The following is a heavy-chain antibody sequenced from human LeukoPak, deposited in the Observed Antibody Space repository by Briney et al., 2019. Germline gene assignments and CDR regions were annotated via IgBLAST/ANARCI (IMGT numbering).Heavy chain of an antibody. CDR3: GYTNNFYH. CDR1: GXSISGQW. CDR2: IKHDGSEE. D-gene: IGHD3-16*02. J-gene: IGHJ4*02. V-gene: IGHV3-7*01. Sequence: SGGSLRLSCVASGXSISGQWVNWVRQAPGQGLEWVANIKHDGSEEYYVDSVKGRFTISRDDGRNSVSLQMNSVRAEDTAVYYCGYTNNFYHWGQGTLVVVSS.